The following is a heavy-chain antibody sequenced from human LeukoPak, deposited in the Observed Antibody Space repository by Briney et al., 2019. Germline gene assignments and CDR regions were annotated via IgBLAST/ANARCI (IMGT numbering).Heavy chain of an antibody. Sequence: SETLSLTCAVYGGSFRGYYWSWIRQPPGKGLEWIGEINHSGSTNYNPSLKSRVTISVDTSKNQFSLRLSSVTAADTAVYYCARDAYYDSSGYWNWFDPWGQGTLVTVSS. CDR3: ARDAYYDSSGYWNWFDP. D-gene: IGHD3-22*01. CDR1: GGSFRGYY. J-gene: IGHJ5*02. V-gene: IGHV4-34*01. CDR2: INHSGST.